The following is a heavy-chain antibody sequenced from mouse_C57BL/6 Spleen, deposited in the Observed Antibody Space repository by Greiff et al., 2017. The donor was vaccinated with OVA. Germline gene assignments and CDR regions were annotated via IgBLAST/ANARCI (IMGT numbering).Heavy chain of an antibody. Sequence: QVQLQQSGPELVKPGASVKISCKASGYAFSSSWMNWVKQRPGKGLEWIGRIYPGDGDTNYNGKFKGKATLTADKSSSTANMQLSSLTSEDSAVYFCARSLRDYFDYWGQGTTLTVSS. CDR3: ARSLRDYFDY. CDR1: GYAFSSSW. V-gene: IGHV1-82*01. D-gene: IGHD1-1*01. CDR2: IYPGDGDT. J-gene: IGHJ2*01.